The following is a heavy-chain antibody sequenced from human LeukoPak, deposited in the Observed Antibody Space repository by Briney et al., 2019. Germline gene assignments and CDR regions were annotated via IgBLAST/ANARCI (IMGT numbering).Heavy chain of an antibody. CDR1: GYTFTNYW. D-gene: IGHD1-1*01. J-gene: IGHJ4*02. CDR2: IYPGDSDT. V-gene: IGHV5-51*01. Sequence: GESLKISCKGSGYTFTNYWIGWVRQMPGKGLEWMGIIYPGDSDTRYRPSFQGQVTISVDKSISTAYLQWNSLKASDTAMYYCVRQDGNSKYYFDYWGQGTLVTVSS. CDR3: VRQDGNSKYYFDY.